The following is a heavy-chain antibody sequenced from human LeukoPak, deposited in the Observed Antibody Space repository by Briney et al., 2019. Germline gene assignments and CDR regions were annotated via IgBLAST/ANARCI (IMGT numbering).Heavy chain of an antibody. V-gene: IGHV4-4*07. J-gene: IGHJ3*02. CDR2: IYTSGST. CDR1: GGSISSYY. Sequence: SETLSLTCTVSGGSISSYYWSWIRQPTGKGLEWIGRIYTSGSTNYNPSLKSRVTMSVDTSKNQFSLKLSSVTAADTAVYYCARDSSYDFWSGYYDAFDIWGQGTMVTVSS. CDR3: ARDSSYDFWSGYYDAFDI. D-gene: IGHD3-3*01.